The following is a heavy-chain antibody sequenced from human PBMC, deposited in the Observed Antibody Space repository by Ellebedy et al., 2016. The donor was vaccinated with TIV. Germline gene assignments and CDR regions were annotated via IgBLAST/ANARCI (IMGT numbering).Heavy chain of an antibody. CDR1: GDSVSSNSVT. Sequence: MPSETLSLTCAISGDSVSSNSVTWNWIRQSPLRGLEWLGRTYYRSKWYNDYAVAVKSRITIRPETSKNQFSLLLNSVTPEDTAIYYCARTGITLFDPWGQGTLVTVSS. CDR2: TYYRSKWYN. CDR3: ARTGITLFDP. J-gene: IGHJ5*02. V-gene: IGHV6-1*01. D-gene: IGHD1-14*01.